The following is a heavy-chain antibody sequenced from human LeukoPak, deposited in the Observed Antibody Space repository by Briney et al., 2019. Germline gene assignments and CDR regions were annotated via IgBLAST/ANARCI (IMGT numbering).Heavy chain of an antibody. CDR2: ISSSGSTI. CDR3: ARDSAVKGFDY. CDR1: GFTFSSYE. V-gene: IGHV3-48*03. D-gene: IGHD3-22*01. Sequence: GSLRLSCAASGFTFSSYEMNWVRQAPGKGLEWVSYISSSGSTIYYAVSVKGRFTISRDNAKNSLYLQMNSLRAEDTAVYYCARDSAVKGFDYWGQGTLVTVSS. J-gene: IGHJ4*02.